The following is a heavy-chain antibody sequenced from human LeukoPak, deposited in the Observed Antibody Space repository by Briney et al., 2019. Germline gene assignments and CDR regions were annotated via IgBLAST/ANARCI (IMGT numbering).Heavy chain of an antibody. CDR3: ARQGELAIDY. CDR1: SGSISGYY. D-gene: IGHD1-26*01. V-gene: IGHV4-59*08. CDR2: IYNTGRT. Sequence: SETLSLTCTVSSGSISGYYWSWIRQSPGKGLEWIGFIYNTGRTNYNPSLQSRVTMSIDTSKNQFSLKLSSVTAADTAVYYCARQGELAIDYWGQGTLVTVSS. J-gene: IGHJ4*02.